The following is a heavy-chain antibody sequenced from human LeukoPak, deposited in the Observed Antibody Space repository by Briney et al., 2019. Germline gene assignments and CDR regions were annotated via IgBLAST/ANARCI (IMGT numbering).Heavy chain of an antibody. CDR2: ISSSSSTI. CDR1: GFTFSIYS. V-gene: IGHV3-48*02. CDR3: ARDIYWYLDL. Sequence: GGSLRLSCAASGFTFSIYSMNWVRQAPGKGVEWVSYISSSSSTIYYADSVKGRFTISRENAKNSLYLQMNSLRDEDTAVYYCARDIYWYLDLWGRGTLVTVSS. J-gene: IGHJ2*01.